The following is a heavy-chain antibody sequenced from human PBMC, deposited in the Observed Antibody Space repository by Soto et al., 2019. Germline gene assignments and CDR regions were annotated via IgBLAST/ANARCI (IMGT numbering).Heavy chain of an antibody. CDR1: GGTFNSYD. CDR2: IIPIVETP. D-gene: IGHD3-22*01. CDR3: ARLSRPNYYETSGFFKDNWFDP. Sequence: QVQLVQSGAEVKKPGSSMKVSCKASGGTFNSYDINWVRQAPGQGLEWMGGIIPIVETPKYAQKFQGRVTITADESTNTFYMELSSLRSEDTAMYYCARLSRPNYYETSGFFKDNWFDPWGQGTLVTVSS. J-gene: IGHJ5*02. V-gene: IGHV1-69*01.